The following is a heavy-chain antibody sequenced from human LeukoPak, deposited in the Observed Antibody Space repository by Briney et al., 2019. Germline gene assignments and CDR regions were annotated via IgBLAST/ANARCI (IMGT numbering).Heavy chain of an antibody. CDR3: AINYVWGSYRYTHALGY. V-gene: IGHV4-34*01. CDR1: GGSFSGYH. J-gene: IGHJ4*02. CDR2: INHSGST. Sequence: SETLSLTCAVYGGSFSGYHWSWIRQPPGKGLEWIGEINHSGSTNYNPSLKSRVTISVDTSKNQFSLKLRSVTDADTAVYYCAINYVWGSYRYTHALGYWGKGTLVTVSS. D-gene: IGHD3-16*02.